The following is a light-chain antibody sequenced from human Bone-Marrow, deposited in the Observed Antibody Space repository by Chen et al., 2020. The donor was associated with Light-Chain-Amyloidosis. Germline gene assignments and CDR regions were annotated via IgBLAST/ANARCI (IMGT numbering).Light chain of an antibody. CDR2: DDS. V-gene: IGLV3-21*02. CDR1: NIGSTS. J-gene: IGLJ3*02. Sequence: SYVLTQPSSVSVAPGQTATIACGGNNIGSTSVHWYQQTPGQAPLLVVYDDSDRPSGVPERLSVSNSGNTATVTVSGVEAGDEADYCWPVWDRSSDCPVFGGGTKLTVL. CDR3: PVWDRSSDCPV.